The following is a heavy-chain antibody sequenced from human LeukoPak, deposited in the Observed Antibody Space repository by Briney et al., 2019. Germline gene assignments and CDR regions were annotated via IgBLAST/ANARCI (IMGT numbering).Heavy chain of an antibody. J-gene: IGHJ2*01. CDR1: GGSFSGYY. CDR3: ARGKYPAL. Sequence: SETLSLTCAVYGGSFSGYYWSWIRQPPGKGLEWIEEINHSGSTNYNPSLKSRVTISVDTSKNQFSLKLSSVTAADTAVYYCARGKYPALWGRGTLVTVSS. V-gene: IGHV4-34*01. D-gene: IGHD2-2*02. CDR2: INHSGST.